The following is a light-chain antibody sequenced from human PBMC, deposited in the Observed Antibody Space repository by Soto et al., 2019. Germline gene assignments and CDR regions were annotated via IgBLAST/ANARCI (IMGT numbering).Light chain of an antibody. CDR1: QYINTR. J-gene: IGKJ1*01. Sequence: EMVLTQSPATLSWFPGDRIALSCRASQYINTRLAWYQQKPGQAPRLLIYGASTRATGIPARFSGSGSGTEFTLSSSSLQAEEFAVYYCQQYNTWSTFGQGTKVDI. V-gene: IGKV3-15*01. CDR3: QQYNTWST. CDR2: GAS.